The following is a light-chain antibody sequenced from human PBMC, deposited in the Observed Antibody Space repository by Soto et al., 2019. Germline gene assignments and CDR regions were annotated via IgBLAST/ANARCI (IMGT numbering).Light chain of an antibody. CDR2: DGS. CDR3: CSYAGSSTVV. J-gene: IGLJ2*01. CDR1: SSDVGSYNH. Sequence: QSALTQPASVSGSPGQSITISCTGTSSDVGSYNHVSWYQQHPGKAPKLMIYDGSKRPSGVSNRFSGSKSGNTASLTISGLQAEDEADYYCCSYAGSSTVVFGGGTKVTVL. V-gene: IGLV2-23*01.